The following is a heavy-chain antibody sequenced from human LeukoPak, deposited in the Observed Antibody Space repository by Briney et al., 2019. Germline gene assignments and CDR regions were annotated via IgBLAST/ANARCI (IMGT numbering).Heavy chain of an antibody. D-gene: IGHD3-9*01. Sequence: GGSLRLSCAASGFTFSSYWMHWVRQAPGKGLAWVSRINGDGSRTTYADSVKGRYTISRDNAKNTLYLQMNSLRAEDTAVYYCARGFDWDTTMGYWGQGTLVTVSS. CDR2: INGDGSRT. CDR1: GFTFSSYW. V-gene: IGHV3-74*01. CDR3: ARGFDWDTTMGY. J-gene: IGHJ4*02.